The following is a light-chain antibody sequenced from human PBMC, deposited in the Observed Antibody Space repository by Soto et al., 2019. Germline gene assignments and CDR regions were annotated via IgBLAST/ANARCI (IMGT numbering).Light chain of an antibody. CDR2: GAS. Sequence: DIVLTQSPGALSLSPGETATLSCRASQRVSNSYLAWYQKKPGHAPILLIDGASSRAAGIPDRFSGSGAGTDFTLTIRRLEPEDFAVYFYQRYGGSPPFPFGQGTKVEI. CDR1: QRVSNSY. J-gene: IGKJ2*01. CDR3: QRYGGSPPFP. V-gene: IGKV3-20*01.